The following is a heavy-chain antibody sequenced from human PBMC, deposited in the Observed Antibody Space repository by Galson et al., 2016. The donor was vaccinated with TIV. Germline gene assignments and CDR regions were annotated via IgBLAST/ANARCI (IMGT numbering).Heavy chain of an antibody. CDR3: ARGRDYYDTSVYYLFDY. Sequence: SLRLSCAASGFSFSTYSMNWVRQAPGKGLEWVSYISETSSYTYYADSVKGRFTISRDNAKKTVYLQVNSLGAEDTAVYYCARGRDYYDTSVYYLFDYWGQGTLVTVSS. D-gene: IGHD3-22*01. CDR2: ISETSSYT. CDR1: GFSFSTYS. J-gene: IGHJ4*02. V-gene: IGHV3-21*01.